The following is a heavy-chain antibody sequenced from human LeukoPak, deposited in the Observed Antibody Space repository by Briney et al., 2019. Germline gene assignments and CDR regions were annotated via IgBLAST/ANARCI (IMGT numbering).Heavy chain of an antibody. CDR2: VSGSGGNI. CDR3: ARPIPIAAAGLSHGIQH. D-gene: IGHD6-13*01. CDR1: GFTFSSYT. J-gene: IGHJ1*01. Sequence: GGSLRLSCAASGFTFSSYTMSWVRQAPGKGLEWVSGVSGSGGNIHYADSVKGRFTISRDNSKNTLYLQMNSLRAEDTAVYYCARPIPIAAAGLSHGIQHWGQGTLVTVSS. V-gene: IGHV3-23*01.